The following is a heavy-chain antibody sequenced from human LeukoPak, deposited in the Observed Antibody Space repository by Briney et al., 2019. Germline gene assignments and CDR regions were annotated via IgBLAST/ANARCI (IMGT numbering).Heavy chain of an antibody. J-gene: IGHJ3*02. Sequence: GESLRLSCAASGFTFRNYGMSWVRQAPGKGLEWVSAVSSDGNIYYADSVKGRFTISRDISRNTLYLQMSSLRAEDTAVYYCAKRVVTFDTWGLGTLVSVSS. CDR2: VSSDGNI. D-gene: IGHD2-21*01. CDR3: AKRVVTFDT. CDR1: GFTFRNYG. V-gene: IGHV3-23*01.